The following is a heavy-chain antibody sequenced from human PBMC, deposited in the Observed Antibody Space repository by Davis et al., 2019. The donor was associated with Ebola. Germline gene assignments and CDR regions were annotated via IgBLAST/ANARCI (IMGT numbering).Heavy chain of an antibody. V-gene: IGHV3-23*01. CDR3: AKDTSNIWFDV. CDR1: GFIFSTYV. Sequence: PGGSLRLSCSASGFIFSTYVMSWVRQAPGKGLEWVSTYGTSDDTYYADSVKGRFTISRDNSKNTLHLQMNSLRVEDTAIYYCAKDTSNIWFDVWGQGTTVTVSS. CDR2: GTSDDT. J-gene: IGHJ3*01. D-gene: IGHD1-26*01.